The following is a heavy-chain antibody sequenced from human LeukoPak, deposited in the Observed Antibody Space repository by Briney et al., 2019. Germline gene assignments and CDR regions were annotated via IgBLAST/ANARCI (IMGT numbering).Heavy chain of an antibody. CDR1: GFSVTNNY. D-gene: IGHD5-24*01. CDR2: FYVGGAT. J-gene: IGHJ4*02. Sequence: GGSLRLSCAVSGFSVTNNYMSWVRQAPGKGLEWVSVFYVGGATYYADSVKGRFTISRDNSENTLYLQMKSLRAEDTAVYYCSRGDGYNFFDYWGQGTLVTVSS. V-gene: IGHV3-53*01. CDR3: SRGDGYNFFDY.